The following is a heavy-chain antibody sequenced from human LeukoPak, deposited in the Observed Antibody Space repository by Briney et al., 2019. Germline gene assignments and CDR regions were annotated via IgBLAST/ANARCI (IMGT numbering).Heavy chain of an antibody. CDR3: ARGLVRGVIDY. D-gene: IGHD3-10*01. Sequence: SETLSLTCTVSGYSISSGYYWGWIRQPPGKGLEWIGSIYHSGSTYYNPSLKSRVTISVDTSKNQFSLKLSSVTAADTAVYYCARGLVRGVIDYWGQGTLVTISS. CDR1: GYSISSGYY. CDR2: IYHSGST. V-gene: IGHV4-38-2*02. J-gene: IGHJ4*02.